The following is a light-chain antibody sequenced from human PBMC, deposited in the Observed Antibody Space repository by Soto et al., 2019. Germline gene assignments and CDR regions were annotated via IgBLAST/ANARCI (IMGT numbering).Light chain of an antibody. Sequence: EIVMTQSPATLSVSPGERAILSCRASQSVSSNVAWYQQKPGQAPRLLIYGASTRATGIPARFSGSGSGTEFTLTISSLQSEDFAVYYCQQYNNWPPLTYGGGTKVEI. CDR1: QSVSSN. CDR2: GAS. V-gene: IGKV3-15*01. CDR3: QQYNNWPPLT. J-gene: IGKJ4*01.